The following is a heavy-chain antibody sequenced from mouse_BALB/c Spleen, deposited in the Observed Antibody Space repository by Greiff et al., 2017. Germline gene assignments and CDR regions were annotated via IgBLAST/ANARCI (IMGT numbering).Heavy chain of an antibody. V-gene: IGHV5-4*02. CDR2: ISDGGSYT. CDR1: GFTFSDYY. CDR3: ARDALMDY. Sequence: EVQLVESGGGLVKPGGSLKLSCAASGFTFSDYYMYWVRQTPEKRLEWVATISDGGSYTYYPDSVKGRFTISRDNAKNNLYLQMSSLKSEDTAMYYCARDALMDYWGQGTSVTVSS. J-gene: IGHJ4*01.